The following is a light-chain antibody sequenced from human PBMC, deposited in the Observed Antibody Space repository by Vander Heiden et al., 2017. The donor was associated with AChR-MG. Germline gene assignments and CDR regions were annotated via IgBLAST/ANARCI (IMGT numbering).Light chain of an antibody. Sequence: QSALTQPASVSGSPGQSITISCTGTSSDIGGYNYVAWYQHPPGKAPKFMSYDGPKRPSGVANRCSGSKSGNTASLTISGLLAEDEADYYCASYTSSSSLPYVFGTGTKVTVL. CDR1: SSDIGGYNY. CDR2: DGP. J-gene: IGLJ1*01. CDR3: ASYTSSSSLPYV. V-gene: IGLV2-14*03.